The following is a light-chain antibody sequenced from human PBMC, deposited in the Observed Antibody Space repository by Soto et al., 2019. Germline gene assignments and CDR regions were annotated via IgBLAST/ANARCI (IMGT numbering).Light chain of an antibody. CDR3: SSYAGSNNFDRHL. V-gene: IGLV2-8*01. CDR2: EVS. J-gene: IGLJ1*01. Sequence: QSVLTQPPSASGSPGQSVTISCTGTSSDVGGYNYVSWYQQHPGKAPKRMICEVSKQPSGVPDRFSGSKSGNTASLTVSGLQAEDEADYYCSSYAGSNNFDRHLLGTGTKVTVL. CDR1: SSDVGGYNY.